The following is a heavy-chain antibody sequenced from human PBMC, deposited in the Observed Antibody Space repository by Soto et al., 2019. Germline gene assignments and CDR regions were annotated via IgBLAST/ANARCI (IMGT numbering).Heavy chain of an antibody. J-gene: IGHJ6*02. V-gene: IGHV1-69*01. D-gene: IGHD1-26*01. Sequence: QVQLVQSGAEVKKPGSSVKVSCKASGGTFSSYAISWVRQAPGQGLEWMGGIIPIFSTANYAQKFQGRVTITADESTSTAYMELSSLRSEDTAVYYCARASGTVKWELTRPPFSYYGMDVWGQGTTVSVSS. CDR3: ARASGTVKWELTRPPFSYYGMDV. CDR2: IIPIFSTA. CDR1: GGTFSSYA.